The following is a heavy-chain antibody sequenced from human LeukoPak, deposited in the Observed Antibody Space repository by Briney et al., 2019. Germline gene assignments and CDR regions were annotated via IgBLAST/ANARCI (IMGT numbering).Heavy chain of an antibody. V-gene: IGHV3-21*01. CDR3: ARDTIVRYSYGPNYYGMDV. CDR2: ISGSSSYI. CDR1: GFTFSSYS. D-gene: IGHD5-18*01. J-gene: IGHJ6*02. Sequence: PGGSLRLSCAASGFTFSSYSMNWVRQAPGKGLEWVSSISGSSSYIYYADSVKGRFTISRDNAKNSLYLQMNSLRAEATAVYYCARDTIVRYSYGPNYYGMDVWGQGTTVTLSS.